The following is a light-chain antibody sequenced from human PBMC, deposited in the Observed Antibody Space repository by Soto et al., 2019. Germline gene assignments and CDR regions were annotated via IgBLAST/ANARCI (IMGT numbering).Light chain of an antibody. J-gene: IGKJ5*01. CDR3: QQRSNWPPIT. Sequence: ETVMTQSPATLAVSPVERATLSCRASQSVRINVAWYQQKNGQAPRLLIYGAPSRATGIPDRFSGSGSGADFTLTISRLEPEDFAVYYCQQRSNWPPITFGQGTRLEIK. CDR2: GAP. V-gene: IGKV3D-20*02. CDR1: QSVRIN.